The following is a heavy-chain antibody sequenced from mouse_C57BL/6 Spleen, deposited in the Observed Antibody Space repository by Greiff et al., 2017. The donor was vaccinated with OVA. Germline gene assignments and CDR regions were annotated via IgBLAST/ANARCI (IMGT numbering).Heavy chain of an antibody. Sequence: QVQLQQPGAELVKPGASVKMSCKASGYTFTSYWITWVKQRPGQGLEWIGDIYPGSGSINYNEKFKSKATLTVDTSSSTDYMQLSSLTSEDSAVYYCARSGYYGSRAYWGQGTLVTVSA. J-gene: IGHJ3*01. D-gene: IGHD1-1*01. CDR1: GYTFTSYW. V-gene: IGHV1-55*01. CDR2: IYPGSGSI. CDR3: ARSGYYGSRAY.